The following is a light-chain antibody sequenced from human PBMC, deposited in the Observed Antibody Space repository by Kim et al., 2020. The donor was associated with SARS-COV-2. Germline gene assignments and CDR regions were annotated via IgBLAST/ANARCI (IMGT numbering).Light chain of an antibody. J-gene: IGKJ4*01. CDR3: QQYASSPLT. CDR1: QMVTGSN. V-gene: IGKV3-20*01. Sequence: SPRERPTLSCRASQMVTGSNSACYRQMAGQPPTLLIYDASGRPTDLPDRFSGSVAGTALTLSISRLEHEEFAMYDSQQYASSPLTFGGGTQVDSK. CDR2: DAS.